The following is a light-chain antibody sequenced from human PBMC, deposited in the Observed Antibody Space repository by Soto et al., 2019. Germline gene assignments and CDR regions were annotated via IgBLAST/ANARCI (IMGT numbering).Light chain of an antibody. CDR2: AAS. CDR3: QKYSSVPV. J-gene: IGKJ3*01. CDR1: QGIRNF. Sequence: DIPMTQSPTSLSASVGDRVTITCRASQGIRNFVAWYQQKPGKAPKLLIYAASTLQSGVPSRFGGSGSGTDFNLTINSLQPEDVATYSCQKYSSVPVFGPGTKVESK. V-gene: IGKV1-27*01.